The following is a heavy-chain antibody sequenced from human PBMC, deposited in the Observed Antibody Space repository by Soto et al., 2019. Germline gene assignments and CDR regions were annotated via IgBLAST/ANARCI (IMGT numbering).Heavy chain of an antibody. V-gene: IGHV1-58*01. CDR2: IVVGSGNT. CDR1: GFTFTSSA. CDR3: AADPGYSYGYSGRDY. D-gene: IGHD5-18*01. J-gene: IGHJ4*02. Sequence: GPPVKVSCKASGFTFTSSAVQWVRQARGQRLEWIGWIVVGSGNTNYAQKFQERVTITRDMSTSTAYMELSSLRSEDTAVYYCAADPGYSYGYSGRDYWGQGTLVTVSS.